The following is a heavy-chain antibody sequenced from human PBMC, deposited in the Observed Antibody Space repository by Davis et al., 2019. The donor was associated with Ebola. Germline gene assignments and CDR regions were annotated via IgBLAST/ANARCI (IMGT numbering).Heavy chain of an antibody. V-gene: IGHV7-4-1*04. CDR3: ARDLEVRGVIIGDWFDP. CDR1: GYRFTTYG. CDR2: INTNTGNP. J-gene: IGHJ5*02. Sequence: ASVKVSCKASGYRFTTYGMHWVRQAPGQGLEWMGWINTNTGNPTYAKGFTGRFVFSLDTSVNMAYLLINSLKTEDAAVYYCARDLEVRGVIIGDWFDPWGQGTLVTVSS. D-gene: IGHD3-10*01.